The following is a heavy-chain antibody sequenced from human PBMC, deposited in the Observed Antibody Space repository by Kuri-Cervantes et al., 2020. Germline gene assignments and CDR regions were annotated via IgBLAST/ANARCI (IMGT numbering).Heavy chain of an antibody. CDR3: ARIFYDFWSGYPRVFDY. D-gene: IGHD3-3*01. Sequence: SETLSLTCTVSGGFISSSSYYWGWIRQPPGKGLEWIGSIYYSGSTYYNPSLKSRVTISVDTSKNQFSLKLSSVTAADTAVYYCARIFYDFWSGYPRVFDYWGQGTLVTVSS. V-gene: IGHV4-39*01. CDR2: IYYSGST. J-gene: IGHJ4*02. CDR1: GGFISSSSYY.